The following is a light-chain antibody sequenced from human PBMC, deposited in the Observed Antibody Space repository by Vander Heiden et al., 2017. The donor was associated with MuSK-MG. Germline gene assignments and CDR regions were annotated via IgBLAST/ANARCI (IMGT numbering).Light chain of an antibody. J-gene: IGKJ1*01. CDR3: RQYNDWPRWT. V-gene: IGKV3-15*01. CDR1: QSVSIN. CDR2: GAS. Sequence: EIVLTHSPATLSVSPGERATLSCRASQSVSINLAWYQQTPGQAARILINGASTRATGIPARCSGSGCGREFTTTISSLQSEDFAVNYCRQYNDWPRWTFGQGTKVEIK.